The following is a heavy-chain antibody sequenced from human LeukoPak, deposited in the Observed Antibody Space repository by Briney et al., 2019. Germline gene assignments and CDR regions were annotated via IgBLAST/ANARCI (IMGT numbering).Heavy chain of an antibody. CDR2: FYTSGST. Sequence: PSETLSLTCTVSGGSISSYYWSWIRQPPGKGLEWIGYFYTSGSTNYNPSLKSRVTISVDTSKNQFSLKLSSVTAADTAVYYCARQVPSNWGSVDYWGQGTLVTVPS. V-gene: IGHV4-4*09. J-gene: IGHJ4*02. D-gene: IGHD7-27*01. CDR1: GGSISSYY. CDR3: ARQVPSNWGSVDY.